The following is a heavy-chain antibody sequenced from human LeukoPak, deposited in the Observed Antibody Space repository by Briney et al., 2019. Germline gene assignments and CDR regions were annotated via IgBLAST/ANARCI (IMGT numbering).Heavy chain of an antibody. D-gene: IGHD3-3*01. Sequence: SGPTLVKPTQTLTLTCTFSGFSLSTSGVGVGWIRQPPGKALEWLALIYWDDDKRYSPSLKSRLTITKDTSKIQVVLTMTNMDPVDTATYYCAHVYVIGKTYYDFWSGYYFDYWGQGTLVTVSS. J-gene: IGHJ4*02. CDR3: AHVYVIGKTYYDFWSGYYFDY. CDR2: IYWDDDK. V-gene: IGHV2-5*02. CDR1: GFSLSTSGVG.